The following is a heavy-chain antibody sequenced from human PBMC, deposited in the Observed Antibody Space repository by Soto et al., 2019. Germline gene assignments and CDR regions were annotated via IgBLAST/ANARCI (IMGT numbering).Heavy chain of an antibody. V-gene: IGHV3-11*01. CDR1: GFTFSDYY. CDR3: ARVVESSAVSSSSGSLDY. Sequence: GGSLRLSCAASGFTFSDYYMSWIRQAPGKGLEWVSYISSSGSTIYYADTVKGRFTISRDNAKNSLYLQMNSLRAEDTAFYYCARVVESSAVSSSSGSLDYWGQGTLVTVSS. D-gene: IGHD6-6*01. CDR2: ISSSGSTI. J-gene: IGHJ4*02.